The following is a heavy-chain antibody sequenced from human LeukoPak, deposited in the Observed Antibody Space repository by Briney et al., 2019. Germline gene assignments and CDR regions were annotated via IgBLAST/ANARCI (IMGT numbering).Heavy chain of an antibody. Sequence: SETLSLTCTVSGYSISSGYYWGWIRQPPGKGLEWIGSIYHSGSTYYNPSLKSRVTTSVDTSKNHFSLKLSSVTAADTAVYYCARGYCSSTSCPNWFDPWGQGTLVTVSS. CDR1: GYSISSGYY. CDR2: IYHSGST. CDR3: ARGYCSSTSCPNWFDP. J-gene: IGHJ5*02. D-gene: IGHD2-2*01. V-gene: IGHV4-38-2*02.